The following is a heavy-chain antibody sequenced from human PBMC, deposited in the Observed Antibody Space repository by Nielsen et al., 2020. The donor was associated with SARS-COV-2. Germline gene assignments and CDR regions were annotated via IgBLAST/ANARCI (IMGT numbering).Heavy chain of an antibody. CDR2: VDPEDGET. Sequence: WVRQAPGQGLEWMGLVDPEDGETIYAEKFQGRVTITADTSTDTAYMELSSLRSEDTAVYYRATSKVDIVATIVYWGQGTLVTVSS. D-gene: IGHD5-12*01. V-gene: IGHV1-69-2*01. CDR3: ATSKVDIVATIVY. J-gene: IGHJ4*02.